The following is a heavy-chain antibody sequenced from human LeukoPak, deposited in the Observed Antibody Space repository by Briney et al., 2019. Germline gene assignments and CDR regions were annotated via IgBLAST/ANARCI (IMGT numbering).Heavy chain of an antibody. J-gene: IGHJ6*03. CDR1: GFTFSSYA. D-gene: IGHD2/OR15-2a*01. Sequence: GSLRLSCAASGFTFSSYAMHWVRQAPGKGLEWVAVISYDGSNKYYADSVKGRFTISRDNSKNTLYLQMNSLRAEDTAVYYCARSMGEKTIYYYYYMDVWGKGTTVTVSS. V-gene: IGHV3-30-3*01. CDR2: ISYDGSNK. CDR3: ARSMGEKTIYYYYYMDV.